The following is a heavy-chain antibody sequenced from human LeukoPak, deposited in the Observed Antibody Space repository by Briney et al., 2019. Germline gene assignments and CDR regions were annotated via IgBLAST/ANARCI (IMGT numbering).Heavy chain of an antibody. CDR1: GFTFSDYY. J-gene: IGHJ4*02. Sequence: SGGSLRLSCAASGFTFSDYYMSWIRQAPGKGLEWVSYISSSGSTIYYADSVKGRFTISRDNAKNSLYLQMNSLRAEDTAVYYCAKDRDGYTLGFYFDYWGQGTLVTVSS. V-gene: IGHV3-11*01. CDR2: ISSSGSTI. D-gene: IGHD5-18*01. CDR3: AKDRDGYTLGFYFDY.